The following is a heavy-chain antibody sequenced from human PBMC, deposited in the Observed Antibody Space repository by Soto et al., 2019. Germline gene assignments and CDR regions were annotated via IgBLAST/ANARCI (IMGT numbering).Heavy chain of an antibody. Sequence: PLGSLRLSCAVSGFTFSSYAMSWVRQAPGKGLEWVSAISGSGGSTYYADSVKGRFTISRDNSKNTLYLQMNSLRAEDTAVYYCAKEITGTTVVKENWFDPWGQGTLVTVSS. J-gene: IGHJ5*02. CDR1: GFTFSSYA. CDR2: ISGSGGST. V-gene: IGHV3-23*01. D-gene: IGHD4-17*01. CDR3: AKEITGTTVVKENWFDP.